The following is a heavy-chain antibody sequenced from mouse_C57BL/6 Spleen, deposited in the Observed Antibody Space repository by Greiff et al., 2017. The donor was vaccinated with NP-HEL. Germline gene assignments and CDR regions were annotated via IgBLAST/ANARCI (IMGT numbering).Heavy chain of an antibody. J-gene: IGHJ2*01. V-gene: IGHV1-69*01. CDR2: IDPSDSYT. D-gene: IGHD1-1*01. Sequence: QVQLQQPGAELVMPGASVKLSCKASGYTFTSYWMHWVKQRPGQGLEWIGQIDPSDSYTNYNQKFKGKSTLTVDKSSSTAYMQLSSLTSEDSAVYYCARWDFTTVDYWGQGTTLTDSS. CDR1: GYTFTSYW. CDR3: ARWDFTTVDY.